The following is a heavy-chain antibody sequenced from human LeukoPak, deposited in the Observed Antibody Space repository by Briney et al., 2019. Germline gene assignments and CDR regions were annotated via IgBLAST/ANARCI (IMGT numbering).Heavy chain of an antibody. CDR1: GYTLTELS. CDR3: ATDLYYDSSDSRGD. D-gene: IGHD3-22*01. V-gene: IGHV1-24*01. Sequence: ASVKVSCKVSGYTLTELSMHWVRQAPGKGLEWMGGFDPEDGETIYAQKFQGRVTMTEDTSTDTAYMELSSLRSEDTAVYYCATDLYYDSSDSRGDWGQGTLVTVSS. CDR2: FDPEDGET. J-gene: IGHJ4*02.